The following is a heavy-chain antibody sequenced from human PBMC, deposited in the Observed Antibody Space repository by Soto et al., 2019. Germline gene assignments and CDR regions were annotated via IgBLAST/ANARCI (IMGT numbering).Heavy chain of an antibody. CDR2: IYYSGNT. J-gene: IGHJ5*02. Sequence: PSETLSLTCTVSGGSISSSSYYWGWIRQPPGKGLEWIGSIYYSGNTYYNPSLKSRVTISVDTSKNQFSLKLNSVTAADTAVYYCATSNWFDPWGQGTLVTVSS. CDR3: ATSNWFDP. V-gene: IGHV4-39*01. CDR1: GGSISSSSYY.